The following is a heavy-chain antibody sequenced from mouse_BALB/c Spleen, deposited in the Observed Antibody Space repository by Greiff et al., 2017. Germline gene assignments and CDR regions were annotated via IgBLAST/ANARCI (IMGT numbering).Heavy chain of an antibody. J-gene: IGHJ4*01. Sequence: QVQLQQSGPELVKPGASVKISCKASGYAFSSSWMNWVKQRPGQGLEWIGRIYPGDGDTNYNGKFKGKATLTADKSSSTAYMQLSSLTSVDSAVYFCARGTTVVGDAMDYWGQGTSVTVSS. CDR3: ARGTTVVGDAMDY. V-gene: IGHV1-82*01. D-gene: IGHD1-1*01. CDR2: IYPGDGDT. CDR1: GYAFSSSW.